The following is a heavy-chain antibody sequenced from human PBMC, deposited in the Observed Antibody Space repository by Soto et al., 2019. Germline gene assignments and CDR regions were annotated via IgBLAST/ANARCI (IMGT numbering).Heavy chain of an antibody. Sequence: QPGGSLRLSCAASGFTFDDYAMHWVRQAPGKGLEWVSSISWNSNTITYADSVKGRFTISRDNAKNSLFLQMNSLRADDTALYYCARGPGYSSGWNDFRFDSWGQGTLVTVSS. CDR3: ARGPGYSSGWNDFRFDS. J-gene: IGHJ5*01. D-gene: IGHD6-19*01. V-gene: IGHV3-9*01. CDR1: GFTFDDYA. CDR2: ISWNSNTI.